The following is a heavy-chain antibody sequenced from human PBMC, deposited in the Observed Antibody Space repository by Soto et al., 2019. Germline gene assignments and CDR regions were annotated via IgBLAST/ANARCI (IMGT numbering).Heavy chain of an antibody. V-gene: IGHV4-59*01. Sequence: SETLSLTCTVSGASISSYYWSWIWQPPGKGLEWIGYIYYSGSTNYNPSLKSRVTISVDTSKNQFSLKLSSVTAADTAVYYCARVGDVADCFFDPWGQGTLVTVSS. J-gene: IGHJ5*02. CDR3: ARVGDVADCFFDP. D-gene: IGHD2-21*01. CDR2: IYYSGST. CDR1: GASISSYY.